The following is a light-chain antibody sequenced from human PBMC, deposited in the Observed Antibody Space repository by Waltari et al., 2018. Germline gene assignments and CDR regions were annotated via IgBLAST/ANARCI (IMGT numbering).Light chain of an antibody. J-gene: IGKJ4*01. CDR1: QTISNH. Sequence: DIQMTQSPSSLSASVGDRVTTTCRASQTISNHLNWYQHKPGQAPRLLIFGVSSLRGGVPSRFRGSGSETDFTLTISGLQPEDVAVYYCQQYFTSPSLTFGGGTKVEI. CDR2: GVS. CDR3: QQYFTSPSLT. V-gene: IGKV1-39*01.